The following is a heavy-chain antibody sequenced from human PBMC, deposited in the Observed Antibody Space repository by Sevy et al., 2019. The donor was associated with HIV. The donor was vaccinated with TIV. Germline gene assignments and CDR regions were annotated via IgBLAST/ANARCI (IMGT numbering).Heavy chain of an antibody. J-gene: IGHJ4*02. D-gene: IGHD1-26*01. CDR1: GFTFSSYA. V-gene: IGHV3-23*01. CDR2: ISGSGGST. CDR3: AKGPRWELPPYYFDY. Sequence: GGSLRLSCAASGFTFSSYAMSWVRQAPGKGLEWVSGISGSGGSTYYADSVKGRFTISRDNSKNTLYLQMNSLRAEDTAVYYCAKGPRWELPPYYFDYWGQGTLVTVSS.